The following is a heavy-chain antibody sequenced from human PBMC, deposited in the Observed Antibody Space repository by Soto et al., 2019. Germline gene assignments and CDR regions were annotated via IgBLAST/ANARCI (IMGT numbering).Heavy chain of an antibody. Sequence: QLVESGGGVVQPGRSLRLSCAASGFTFSSSGWHWVRQAPGKGLEWVAFHANDGITKNYADSVKGRFTISRDNSKNTVFLQIDSLRGDDTAAYYCARDGPHFDVDVWGQGTTVTVSS. J-gene: IGHJ6*02. CDR3: ARDGPHFDVDV. D-gene: IGHD3-9*01. V-gene: IGHV3-30*03. CDR2: HANDGITK. CDR1: GFTFSSSG.